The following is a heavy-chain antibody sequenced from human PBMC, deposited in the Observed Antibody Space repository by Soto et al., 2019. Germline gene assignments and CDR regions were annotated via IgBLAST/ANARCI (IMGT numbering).Heavy chain of an antibody. Sequence: QVQLVQSGAEVKKPGSSVKVSCKASGGTFSSYTISWVRQAPGQGLEWMGRIIPILGIANYAQKFQGRVTITADKATSKAYMELSSLRSEDTAVYYCARGGLRLRSYFDYWGQGTLVTVSS. D-gene: IGHD5-12*01. CDR3: ARGGLRLRSYFDY. CDR1: GGTFSSYT. CDR2: IIPILGIA. V-gene: IGHV1-69*02. J-gene: IGHJ4*02.